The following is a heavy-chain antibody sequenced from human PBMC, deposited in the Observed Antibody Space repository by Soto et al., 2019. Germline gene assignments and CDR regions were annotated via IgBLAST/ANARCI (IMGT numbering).Heavy chain of an antibody. D-gene: IGHD6-19*01. J-gene: IGHJ5*02. Sequence: SETLSLTCTVSGGSISSSSYYWGWIRQPPGKGLEWIGSINYSGSTYYNPSLKSRVTISVDTSKNQFSLKLSSVTAADTAVYYCASNPPTTLAVATGSWGQGPLVTVSS. CDR1: GGSISSSSYY. CDR3: ASNPPTTLAVATGS. V-gene: IGHV4-39*07. CDR2: INYSGST.